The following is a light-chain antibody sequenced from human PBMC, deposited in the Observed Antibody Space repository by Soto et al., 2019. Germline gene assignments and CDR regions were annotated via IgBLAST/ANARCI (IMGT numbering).Light chain of an antibody. CDR3: LQYGEWPRP. CDR1: QTIGSA. V-gene: IGKV3-15*01. CDR2: DAS. Sequence: MTQSPSTLSGSVGDRVTITCRASQTIGSAVAWYHQRSGQAPRLLIFDASVRVPTTPARFSGSVSGTEFTLTISSLETVDFALYFCLQYGEWPRPVGQGTKV. J-gene: IGKJ1*01.